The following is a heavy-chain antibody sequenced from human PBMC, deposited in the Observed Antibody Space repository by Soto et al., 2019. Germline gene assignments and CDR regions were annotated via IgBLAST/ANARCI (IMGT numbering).Heavy chain of an antibody. CDR2: ISGSGGST. CDR1: GFTFSSYA. D-gene: IGHD3-22*01. CDR3: ASPYYYDSSGYYYFDY. Sequence: GSLRLSCAASGFTFSSYAMSWVRQAPGKGLEWVSAISGSGGSTYYADSVKGRFTISRDNSKNTLYLQMNSLRAEDTAVYYCASPYYYDSSGYYYFDYWGQGTLVTVS. V-gene: IGHV3-23*01. J-gene: IGHJ4*02.